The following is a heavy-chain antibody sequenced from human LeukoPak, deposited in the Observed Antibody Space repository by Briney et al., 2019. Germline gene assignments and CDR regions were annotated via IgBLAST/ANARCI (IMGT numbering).Heavy chain of an antibody. D-gene: IGHD3-22*01. CDR1: GGTFSSYA. J-gene: IGHJ4*02. Sequence: SVKVSCKASGGTFSSYAISWVRQAPGQGLEWMGRIIPILGIANYAQKFQGRVTITADKSTSTAYMELSSLRSEDTAVYYCARYYYDSSGYYGHFDYWGQGTLVTVSS. CDR3: ARYYYDSSGYYGHFDY. V-gene: IGHV1-69*04. CDR2: IIPILGIA.